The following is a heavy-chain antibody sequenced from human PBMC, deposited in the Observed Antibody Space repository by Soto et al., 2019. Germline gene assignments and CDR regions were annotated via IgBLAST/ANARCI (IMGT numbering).Heavy chain of an antibody. CDR1: GFTFSSYG. V-gene: IGHV3-30*18. J-gene: IGHJ4*02. CDR2: ISYDGSNK. D-gene: IGHD3-22*01. CDR3: AKPPVVVTYRGGYFDY. Sequence: QVQLVESGGGVVQPGRSLRLSCAASGFTFSSYGMHWVRQAPGKGLEWVAVISYDGSNKYYADSVKGRFTISRDNSKNTLYLQMNSLRAEDTAVYYCAKPPVVVTYRGGYFDYWGQGTLVTVSS.